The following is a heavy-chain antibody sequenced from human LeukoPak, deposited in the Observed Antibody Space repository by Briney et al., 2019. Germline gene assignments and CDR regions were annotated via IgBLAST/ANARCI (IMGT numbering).Heavy chain of an antibody. J-gene: IGHJ4*02. Sequence: SETLSLTCAVYGGSFSGYYWSWIRQPPGKGLEWIGEINHSGSTNYNLSLKSRVTISVDTSKNQFSLKLSSVTAADTALYYCARLPRGTSPDYWGQGTLVTVSS. CDR1: GGSFSGYY. CDR2: INHSGST. D-gene: IGHD2-2*01. CDR3: ARLPRGTSPDY. V-gene: IGHV4-34*01.